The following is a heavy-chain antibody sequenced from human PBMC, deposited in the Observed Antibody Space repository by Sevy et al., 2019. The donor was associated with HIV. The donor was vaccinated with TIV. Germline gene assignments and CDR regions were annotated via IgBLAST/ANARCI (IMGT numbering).Heavy chain of an antibody. CDR2: ISFDGRNK. Sequence: GESLKISCAASGFTFADHAFHWVRQAPGKGLEWVAIISFDGRNKRIAESVKGRFTISRDDSKNTVYLQMASLRPEDTAVYYCARDHCTDGACFRSGYFDYWGQGTLVTVSS. D-gene: IGHD2-8*01. CDR1: GFTFADHA. CDR3: ARDHCTDGACFRSGYFDY. V-gene: IGHV3-30*04. J-gene: IGHJ4*02.